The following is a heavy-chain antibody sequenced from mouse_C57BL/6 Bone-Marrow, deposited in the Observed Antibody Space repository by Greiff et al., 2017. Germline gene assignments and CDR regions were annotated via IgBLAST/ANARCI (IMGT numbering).Heavy chain of an antibody. CDR3: ARETLDY. J-gene: IGHJ2*01. Sequence: EVKLVESGGGLVQPGGSLKLSCAASGFTFSDYGMAWVRQAPRQGPEWVAFISNLAYSIYYADTVTGRFTISREKAKNTLYLEMSSLRSEDTAMYYCARETLDYWGQGTTLTVSA. V-gene: IGHV5-15*01. CDR1: GFTFSDYG. CDR2: ISNLAYSI.